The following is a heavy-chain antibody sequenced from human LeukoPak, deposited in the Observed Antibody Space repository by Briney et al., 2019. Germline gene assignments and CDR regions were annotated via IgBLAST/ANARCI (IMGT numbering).Heavy chain of an antibody. CDR2: IYSGGST. CDR3: AIEISRTGAFDI. Sequence: GRSLRLSCAASGFTVSSNYMSWVRQAPGKGLEWVSVIYSGGSTYYADSVKGRFTISRDNSKNTLYLQMNSLRAEDTAVYYCAIEISRTGAFDIWGQGTMVTVSS. V-gene: IGHV3-53*05. D-gene: IGHD3-3*02. CDR1: GFTVSSNY. J-gene: IGHJ3*02.